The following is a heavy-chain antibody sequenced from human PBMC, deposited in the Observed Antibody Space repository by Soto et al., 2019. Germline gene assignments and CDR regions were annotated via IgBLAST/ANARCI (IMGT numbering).Heavy chain of an antibody. CDR1: GGSISSSSYY. J-gene: IGHJ3*02. CDR2: IYYSGST. Sequence: SETLSLTCSVSGGSISSSSYYWGWIRQPPGKGLEWIGSIYYSGSTYYNPSLKSRVTISVDTSKNQFSLKLSSVTAADTAVYYCARFPDYDILTNDAFDIWGQGTMVTVSS. CDR3: ARFPDYDILTNDAFDI. V-gene: IGHV4-39*07. D-gene: IGHD3-9*01.